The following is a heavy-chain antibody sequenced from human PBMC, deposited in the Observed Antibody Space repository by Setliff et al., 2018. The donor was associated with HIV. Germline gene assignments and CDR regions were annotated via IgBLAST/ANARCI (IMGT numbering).Heavy chain of an antibody. D-gene: IGHD3-10*01. CDR2: IEKDGSEK. V-gene: IGHV3-7*03. J-gene: IGHJ3*02. CDR1: GFSVSTYW. Sequence: PWGSLRLSCAASGFSVSTYWMNWVRQAPGKGLEWVANIEKDGSEKYYVDSVKGRFTISSDNAKNSLYLQMNSLRAEDTALYYCAKDIAGDRGWVGAFDIWGQGTMVTVSS. CDR3: AKDIAGDRGWVGAFDI.